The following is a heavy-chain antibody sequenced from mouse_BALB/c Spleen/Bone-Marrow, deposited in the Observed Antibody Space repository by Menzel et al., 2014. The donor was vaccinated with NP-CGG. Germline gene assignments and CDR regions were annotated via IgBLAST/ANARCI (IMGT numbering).Heavy chain of an antibody. CDR3: ARSEGNYAMDY. J-gene: IGHJ4*01. Sequence: QVQLKESGAELARPGASVKLSCKASGYTFXSYWMQWVKQRPGQGLEWIGAIYPGDGDTRYTQKFKGKATLTADKSSSTAYMQLSSLASEDSAVYYCARSEGNYAMDYWGQGTSVTVSS. CDR1: GYTFXSYW. CDR2: IYPGDGDT. V-gene: IGHV1-87*01.